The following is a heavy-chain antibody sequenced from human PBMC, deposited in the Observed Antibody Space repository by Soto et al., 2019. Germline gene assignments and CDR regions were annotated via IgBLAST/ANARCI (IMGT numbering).Heavy chain of an antibody. CDR2: IYWDDDK. CDR1: GFSLSTSGVG. D-gene: IGHD4-17*01. CDR3: AAYYGDYNWFDP. Sequence: SGPSCEPTQTLTLTCTFSGFSLSTSGVGVGWIRQPPGKALEWLALIYWDDDKRYSPSLKSRLTITKDTSKNQVVLTMTNMDPVDTATYYCAAYYGDYNWFDPWGQGTLVTVSS. V-gene: IGHV2-5*02. J-gene: IGHJ5*02.